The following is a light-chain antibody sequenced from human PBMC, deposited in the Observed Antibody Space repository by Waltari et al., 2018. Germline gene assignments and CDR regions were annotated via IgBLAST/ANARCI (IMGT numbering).Light chain of an antibody. CDR1: QSVSSN. CDR3: QQYNNWPPVT. V-gene: IGKV3-15*01. Sequence: EIVMTQSPATLSVSPGERATLSCRASQSVSSNLSWYQQKPGQAPRLLVYGASTRATGIPARFSGSGSGTEFTLTISSLQSEDFAVYYCQQYNNWPPVTFGGGTKVEIK. CDR2: GAS. J-gene: IGKJ4*01.